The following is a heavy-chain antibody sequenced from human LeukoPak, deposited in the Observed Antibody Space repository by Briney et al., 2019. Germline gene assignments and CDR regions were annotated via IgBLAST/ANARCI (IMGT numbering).Heavy chain of an antibody. J-gene: IGHJ5*02. D-gene: IGHD3-9*01. CDR2: MNPNSGNT. CDR1: GYTFTSYD. CDR3: ARGYYDILTGYYHNWFDP. V-gene: IGHV1-8*01. Sequence: VASVKVSCKASGYTFTSYDINWVRQATGQGLEWMGWMNPNSGNTGYAQKFQGRVTMTRNTSISAAYMELSSLRSEGTAVYYCARGYYDILTGYYHNWFDPWGQGTLVTVSS.